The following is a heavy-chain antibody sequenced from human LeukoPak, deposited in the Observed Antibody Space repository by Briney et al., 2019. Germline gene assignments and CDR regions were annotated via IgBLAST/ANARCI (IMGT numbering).Heavy chain of an antibody. D-gene: IGHD2-15*01. CDR2: ISGSGHYT. J-gene: IGHJ4*02. V-gene: IGHV3-23*01. Sequence: PGGSLRLSCAASGFTFSTYGMNWVRQAPGKGLEWVSAISGSGHYTYSADSVKGRFTISRDNSENTLYLQMNSLRAEDTAVYYCAKADCSGGSCYPDYWGQGTLVTVSS. CDR1: GFTFSTYG. CDR3: AKADCSGGSCYPDY.